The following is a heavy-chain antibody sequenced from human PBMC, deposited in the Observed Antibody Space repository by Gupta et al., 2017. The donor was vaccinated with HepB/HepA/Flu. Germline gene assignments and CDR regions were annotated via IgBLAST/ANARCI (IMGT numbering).Heavy chain of an antibody. Sequence: QVQLVESGGGVVQPGRSLRLSCAASGFTFRSYARHWVRQAPGKGLEGVAVISYDGSNKYYADSGKGRFTISRDNSKNTLYRQMNRLRAEETAVYYCARGGGSYLVGTIDYWCQGTLVTVSS. D-gene: IGHD1-26*01. CDR3: ARGGGSYLVGTIDY. V-gene: IGHV3-30-3*01. CDR1: GFTFRSYA. CDR2: ISYDGSNK. J-gene: IGHJ4*02.